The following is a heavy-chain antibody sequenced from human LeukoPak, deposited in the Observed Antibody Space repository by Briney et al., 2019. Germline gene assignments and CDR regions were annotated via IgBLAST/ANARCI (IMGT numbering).Heavy chain of an antibody. J-gene: IGHJ4*02. CDR1: GGSFSGYY. D-gene: IGHD6-19*01. CDR3: ARDPKGAVAVYFDY. Sequence: SETLSLTCAVYGGSFSGYYWSWIRQPPGKGLEWIGEINHSGSTNYNPSLKSRVTISVDTSKNQFSLKLSSVTAADTAVYYCARDPKGAVAVYFDYWGQGTLVTVSS. V-gene: IGHV4-34*01. CDR2: INHSGST.